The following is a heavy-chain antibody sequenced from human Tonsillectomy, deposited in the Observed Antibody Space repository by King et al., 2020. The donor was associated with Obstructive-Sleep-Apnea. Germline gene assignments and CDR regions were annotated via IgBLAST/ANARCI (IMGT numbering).Heavy chain of an antibody. CDR2: IRIDGSEN. J-gene: IGHJ4*02. CDR1: GFTFSDSG. V-gene: IGHV3-30*02. D-gene: IGHD1-26*01. Sequence: VHLVESGGGVVQPGRSLRLSCATSGFTFSDSGMHWVRPTPGKGLEWWSFIRIDGSENYYADSVKGRFTISRDNSRNTLYLHMNSLRVEDTAVYYCARPGVGASSIIEYWGQGTLVTVSS. CDR3: ARPGVGASSIIEY.